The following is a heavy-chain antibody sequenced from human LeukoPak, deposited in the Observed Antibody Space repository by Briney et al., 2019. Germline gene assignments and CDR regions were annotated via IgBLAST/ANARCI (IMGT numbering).Heavy chain of an antibody. Sequence: SETLSLTCAVYGGSLSGYYFSWIRHSPGKGLDWIGEINHGGSPNYNPSLKSRVTMSVDTSKNHFSLKLSSVTAADTAVYFCAREGRMSMGIEYWGQGTLVTVSS. V-gene: IGHV4-34*01. CDR1: GGSLSGYY. D-gene: IGHD4/OR15-4a*01. J-gene: IGHJ4*02. CDR2: INHGGSP. CDR3: AREGRMSMGIEY.